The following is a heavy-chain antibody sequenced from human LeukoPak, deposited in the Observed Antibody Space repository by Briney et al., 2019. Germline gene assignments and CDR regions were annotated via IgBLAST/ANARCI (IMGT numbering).Heavy chain of an antibody. CDR2: IYYTVST. V-gene: IGHV4-30-4*08. Sequence: PSQTLSLTCTVSGGSISSGDYYWSWIRQPPGKGLEWIGYIYYTVSTFYNPSLKSRVAISVDTSKNLFSLKLTSVTAADTAVYCCARNDCSSTSCQFGDAFDIWGQGAMVTVSS. CDR3: ARNDCSSTSCQFGDAFDI. J-gene: IGHJ3*02. D-gene: IGHD2-2*01. CDR1: GGSISSGDYY.